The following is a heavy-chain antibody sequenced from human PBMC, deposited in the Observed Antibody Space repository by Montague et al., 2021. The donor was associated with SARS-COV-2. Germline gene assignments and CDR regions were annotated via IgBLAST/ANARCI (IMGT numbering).Heavy chain of an antibody. V-gene: IGHV4-34*01. Sequence: SETLSLTCAVYGESFSEYIWNWIRQPPGKGLEWIGEINHSGSTNYNPSLKSRVSISVDTSKNQFSLKLSSVTAADTAVYYCARGAPTITMIVVVFTGAGWYFDLWGRGTLVTVSS. D-gene: IGHD3-22*01. CDR2: INHSGST. J-gene: IGHJ2*01. CDR3: ARGAPTITMIVVVFTGAGWYFDL. CDR1: GESFSEYI.